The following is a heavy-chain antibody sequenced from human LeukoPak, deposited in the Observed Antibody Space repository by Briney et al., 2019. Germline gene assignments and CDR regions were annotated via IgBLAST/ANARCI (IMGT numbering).Heavy chain of an antibody. CDR3: ARGFDSKSTYFDY. CDR1: GGSISSYY. Sequence: SETLSLSCTVSGGSISSYYWNWIRQPPGKGLEWIGYISYSGSTNYNPSLKSRVTISLDTSKNQFSLKLRSVTAADTAVYYCARGFDSKSTYFDYWGQGTLVTVSS. V-gene: IGHV4-59*01. CDR2: ISYSGST. J-gene: IGHJ4*02. D-gene: IGHD5-12*01.